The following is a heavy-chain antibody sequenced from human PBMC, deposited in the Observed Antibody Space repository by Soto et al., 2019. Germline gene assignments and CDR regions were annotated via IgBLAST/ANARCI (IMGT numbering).Heavy chain of an antibody. D-gene: IGHD4-17*01. Sequence: EVQLVESGGGLVKPGGSLRLSCAASGFTFSSYSMNWVRQAPGKGLEWVSSISSSSSYIYYADSVKGRFTISRDNAKNSLYLQMNSLRAEDTAVYYCARSGGDYDAFDIWGQGTMVTVSS. J-gene: IGHJ3*02. CDR3: ARSGGDYDAFDI. CDR2: ISSSSSYI. CDR1: GFTFSSYS. V-gene: IGHV3-21*01.